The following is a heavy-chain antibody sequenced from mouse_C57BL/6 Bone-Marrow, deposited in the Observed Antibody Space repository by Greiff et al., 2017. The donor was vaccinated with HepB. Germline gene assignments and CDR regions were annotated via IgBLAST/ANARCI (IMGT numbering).Heavy chain of an antibody. D-gene: IGHD2-5*01. CDR1: GFNIKDYY. CDR2: IDPEDGDT. Sequence: EVQLQQSGAELVRPGASVKLSCTASGFNIKDYYMHWVKQRPEQGLEWIGRIDPEDGDTEYAPKFQGKATMTADTSSNTAYLQLSSLTSEDTAVYYCTFTIITTGFAYWGQGTLVTVSA. V-gene: IGHV14-1*01. CDR3: TFTIITTGFAY. J-gene: IGHJ3*01.